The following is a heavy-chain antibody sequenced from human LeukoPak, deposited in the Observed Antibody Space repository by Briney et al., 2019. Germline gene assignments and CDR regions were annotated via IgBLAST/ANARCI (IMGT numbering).Heavy chain of an antibody. D-gene: IGHD1-14*01. J-gene: IGHJ3*02. Sequence: PGGSLRLSCAASGFTFSSYAMSWVRLAPGKGLVWVSRINSDGSSTSYADSVKGRFTISRDNAKNTLYLQMNSLRAEDTAVYYCARDLDLRAGNPNQIWGQGTMVTVSS. CDR1: GFTFSSYA. V-gene: IGHV3-74*01. CDR2: INSDGSST. CDR3: ARDLDLRAGNPNQI.